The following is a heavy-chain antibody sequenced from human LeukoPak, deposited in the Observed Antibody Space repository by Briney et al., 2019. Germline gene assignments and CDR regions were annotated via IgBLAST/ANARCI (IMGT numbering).Heavy chain of an antibody. CDR1: GFTFSSYG. CDR2: IWYDGSNK. J-gene: IGHJ6*02. Sequence: PGGSLRLSCAASGFTFSSYGMHWVRQAPGKGLEWVAVIWYDGSNKYYADSVKGRFTISRDNSKNTLYLQMNSLRAEDTAVYYCARSSTNVFYYYYGMDVWGQGTTVTVSS. V-gene: IGHV3-33*01. CDR3: ARSSTNVFYYYYGMDV. D-gene: IGHD5/OR15-5a*01.